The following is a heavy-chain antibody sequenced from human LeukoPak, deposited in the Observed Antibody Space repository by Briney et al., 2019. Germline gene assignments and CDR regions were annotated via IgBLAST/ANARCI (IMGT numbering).Heavy chain of an antibody. Sequence: SETLSLTCTVYGGSFGNYYWSWIRQPPGKGLEWIAEINQGGNTNYNPTLKSRVTISLDTSKNQFSLKLSSVSAADTAVYYCAIGPGGYYFDYWGQGTLVTVSS. CDR2: INQGGNT. J-gene: IGHJ4*02. V-gene: IGHV4-34*01. D-gene: IGHD3-3*01. CDR3: AIGPGGYYFDY. CDR1: GGSFGNYY.